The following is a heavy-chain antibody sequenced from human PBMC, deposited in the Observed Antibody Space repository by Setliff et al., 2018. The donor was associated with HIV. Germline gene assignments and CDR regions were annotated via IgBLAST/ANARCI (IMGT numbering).Heavy chain of an antibody. Sequence: GASVKVSCKASGYTFTSYYIHWVRQAPGHGLEWVGRINPKSGVTSYAQNFRARVTMTRDTSNTTAYMELSTLRSDDTALYYCARDLIRITPHGDLPFWGQGTLVTSPQ. J-gene: IGHJ4*02. D-gene: IGHD2-15*01. CDR3: ARDLIRITPHGDLPF. CDR1: GYTFTSYY. V-gene: IGHV1-2*06. CDR2: INPKSGVT.